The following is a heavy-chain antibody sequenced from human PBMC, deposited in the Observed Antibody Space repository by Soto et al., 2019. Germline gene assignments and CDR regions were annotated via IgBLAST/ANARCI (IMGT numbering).Heavy chain of an antibody. Sequence: QVQLVQSGAEVKRPGASVKVSCKASGYTFTTYGFNWVRHAPGQGLEWMGWISPYNGDTNYAQNFQGRVTLTTDTSTSTAYMELRSLTSDDTAVYYCARTPRAQMIVLEAATRFDYWGQGTLVTVSS. J-gene: IGHJ4*02. CDR3: ARTPRAQMIVLEAATRFDY. D-gene: IGHD2-15*01. V-gene: IGHV1-18*04. CDR1: GYTFTTYG. CDR2: ISPYNGDT.